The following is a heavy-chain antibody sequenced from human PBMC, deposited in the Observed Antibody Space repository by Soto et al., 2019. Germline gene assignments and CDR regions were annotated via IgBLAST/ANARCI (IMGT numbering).Heavy chain of an antibody. CDR3: ASDMVRLDY. CDR2: ISYDGSNK. J-gene: IGHJ4*02. V-gene: IGHV3-30-3*01. D-gene: IGHD5-18*01. CDR1: GFTFSSYA. Sequence: PGGSLRLSCAASGFTFSSYAMHWVRQAPGKGLEWVAVISYDGSNKYYADSVKGRFTISRDNSKNTLYLQMNSLRAEDTAVYYCASDMVRLDYWGQGTLVTVSS.